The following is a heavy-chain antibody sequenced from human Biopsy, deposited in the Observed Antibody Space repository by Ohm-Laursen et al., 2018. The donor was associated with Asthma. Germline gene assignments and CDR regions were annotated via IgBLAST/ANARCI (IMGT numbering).Heavy chain of an antibody. D-gene: IGHD2-2*01. Sequence: SVKVSCKSLGGTFNTYVIGWVRQAPGQGLGWMGGINSVFGTTTYPQKFQDRVTITADDSTSTVYMELSSLRSEHAAVYYCARKAGSCISRTCYSLDFWGQGTLVTVSS. CDR2: INSVFGTT. CDR3: ARKAGSCISRTCYSLDF. V-gene: IGHV1-69*13. J-gene: IGHJ4*02. CDR1: GGTFNTYV.